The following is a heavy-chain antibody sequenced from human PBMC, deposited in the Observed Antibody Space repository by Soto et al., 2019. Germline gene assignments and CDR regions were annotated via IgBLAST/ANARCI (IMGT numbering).Heavy chain of an antibody. CDR2: ISYDGSNK. Sequence: VQLVESGGGVVQPGRSLRLSCAASGFTFSSYAMHWVRQAPGKGLEWVAVISYDGSNKYYADSVKGRFTISRDNSKNTLYLQMNSLRAEDTAVYYCARERRDGYNFFDYWGQGTLVTVSS. V-gene: IGHV3-30-3*01. D-gene: IGHD5-12*01. J-gene: IGHJ4*02. CDR1: GFTFSSYA. CDR3: ARERRDGYNFFDY.